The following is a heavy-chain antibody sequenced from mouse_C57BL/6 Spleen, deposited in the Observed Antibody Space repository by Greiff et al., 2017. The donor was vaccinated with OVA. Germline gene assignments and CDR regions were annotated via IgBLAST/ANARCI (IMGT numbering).Heavy chain of an antibody. Sequence: VQLVESGAELARPGASVKMSCKASGYTFTSYTMHWVKQRPGQGLEWIGYINPSSGYTKYNQKFKDKATLTADKSSSTAYMQLSSLTSEDSAVYYCARHLGGDSYYFDYWGQGTTLTVSS. CDR3: ARHLGGDSYYFDY. J-gene: IGHJ2*01. V-gene: IGHV1-4*01. CDR1: GYTFTSYT. D-gene: IGHD3-1*01. CDR2: INPSSGYT.